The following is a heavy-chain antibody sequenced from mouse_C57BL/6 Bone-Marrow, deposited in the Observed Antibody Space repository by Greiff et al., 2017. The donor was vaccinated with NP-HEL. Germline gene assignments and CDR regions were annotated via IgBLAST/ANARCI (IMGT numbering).Heavy chain of an antibody. J-gene: IGHJ3*01. CDR3: ARDRANDSNYAWFAY. D-gene: IGHD2-5*01. CDR1: GFTFSSYA. CDR2: ISDGGSYT. V-gene: IGHV5-4*01. Sequence: EVMLVESGGGLVKPGGSLKLSCAASGFTFSSYAMSWVRQTPEKRLEWVATISDGGSYTYYPDNVKGRFTISRDNAKNNLYLQMSHLKSEDTAMYDCARDRANDSNYAWFAYWGQGTLVTVSA.